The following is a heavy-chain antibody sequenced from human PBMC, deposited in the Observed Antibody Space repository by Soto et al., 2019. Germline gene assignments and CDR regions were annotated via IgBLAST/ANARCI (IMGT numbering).Heavy chain of an antibody. CDR1: GFTFSSSA. CDR3: AKGHCSGGSCYAFDY. J-gene: IGHJ4*02. V-gene: IGHV3-23*01. Sequence: GGSLRLSCAASGFTFSSSAMTWVRQAPGKGLEWVSAISGSGGSTYYADSVKGRFTISRDNSKNTLYLQMYSLRAEDTAVYYCAKGHCSGGSCYAFDYWGQGTLVTVSS. D-gene: IGHD2-15*01. CDR2: ISGSGGST.